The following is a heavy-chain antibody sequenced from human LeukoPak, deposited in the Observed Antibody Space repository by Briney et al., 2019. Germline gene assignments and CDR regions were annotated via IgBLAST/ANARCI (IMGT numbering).Heavy chain of an antibody. CDR3: ATSYDHGWLIGS. J-gene: IGHJ4*02. CDR2: IHYSGTI. CDR1: GVSITNDY. D-gene: IGHD3-16*01. Sequence: PSETLSLTCTVSGVSITNDYWNWIRQSSGKQPEWIGSIHYSGTINYSPSLKSRITISLDTSKNQFSLKLSSVTAADTAMYYCATSYDHGWLIGSWGQGTLVTVSS. V-gene: IGHV4-59*01.